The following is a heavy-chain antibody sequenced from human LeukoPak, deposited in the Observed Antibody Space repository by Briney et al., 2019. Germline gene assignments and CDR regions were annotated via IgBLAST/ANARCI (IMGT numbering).Heavy chain of an antibody. CDR1: GYTFTSYA. CDR3: ASLAYYYDSSGYYPQDHYGVDV. CDR2: INTNTGNP. V-gene: IGHV7-4-1*02. D-gene: IGHD3-22*01. J-gene: IGHJ6*02. Sequence: ASVKVSCKASGYTFTSYAMNWVRQAPGQGLEWMGWINTNTGNPTYAQGFTGRFVFSLDTSVSTAYLQISSLKAEDTAVYYCASLAYYYDSSGYYPQDHYGVDVWGQGTTVTVSS.